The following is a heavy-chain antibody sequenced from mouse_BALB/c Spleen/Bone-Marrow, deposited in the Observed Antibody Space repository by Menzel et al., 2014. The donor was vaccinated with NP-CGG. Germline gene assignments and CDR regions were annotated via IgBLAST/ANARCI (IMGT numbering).Heavy chain of an antibody. CDR3: ARSDYRYDPLAY. CDR1: GHTFTDYW. CDR2: IDTSDSYT. V-gene: IGHV1-69*01. D-gene: IGHD2-14*01. Sequence: QVQLQQSGAELVMPGASVKMSCKASGHTFTDYWMHWVKQRPGQGLEWIGAIDTSDSYTSYNQKFKGKATLTVDESSNTAYMQLSSLTSEDSGVYYCARSDYRYDPLAYWGQGTLVTVSA. J-gene: IGHJ3*01.